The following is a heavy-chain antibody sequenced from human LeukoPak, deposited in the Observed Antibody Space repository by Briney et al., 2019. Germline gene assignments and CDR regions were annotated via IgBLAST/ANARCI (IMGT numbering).Heavy chain of an antibody. V-gene: IGHV1-2*02. Sequence: ASVKVSCKASGYTFTDYYMHWVRQAPGQGVEWMGWINSNSGGTNYAQKFQGRVTMTEDTSTDTAYMELSSLRSEDTAVYYCATERLVGATAFDIWGQGTMVTVHS. CDR2: INSNSGGT. D-gene: IGHD1-26*01. J-gene: IGHJ3*02. CDR3: ATERLVGATAFDI. CDR1: GYTFTDYY.